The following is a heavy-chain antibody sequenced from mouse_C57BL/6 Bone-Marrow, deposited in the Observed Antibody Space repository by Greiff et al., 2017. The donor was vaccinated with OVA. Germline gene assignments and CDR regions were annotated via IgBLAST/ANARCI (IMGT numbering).Heavy chain of an antibody. D-gene: IGHD1-1*01. CDR3: ARCEVLLRYPAWFAY. CDR2: IYPRSGNT. CDR1: GYTFTSYG. Sequence: VQLQESGAELARPGASVKLSCKASGYTFTSYGISWVKQRTGQGLEWIGEIYPRSGNTYYNEKFKGKATLTADKSSSTAYMELRSLTSEDSAVYFCARCEVLLRYPAWFAYWGQGTLVTVSA. J-gene: IGHJ3*01. V-gene: IGHV1-81*01.